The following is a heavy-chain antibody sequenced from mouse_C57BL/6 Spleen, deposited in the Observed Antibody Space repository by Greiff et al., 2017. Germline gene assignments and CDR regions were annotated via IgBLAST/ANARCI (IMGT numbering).Heavy chain of an antibody. CDR3: ARSGLYDYDGGYYFDY. J-gene: IGHJ2*01. Sequence: VQLKQSVAELVRPGASVKLSCTASGFNIKNTYMHWVKQRPEQGLEWIGRIDPANGNTKYAPKFQGKATITADTSSNTAYLQLSSLTSEDTAIYYCARSGLYDYDGGYYFDYWGQGTTLTVAS. V-gene: IGHV14-3*01. D-gene: IGHD2-4*01. CDR2: IDPANGNT. CDR1: GFNIKNTY.